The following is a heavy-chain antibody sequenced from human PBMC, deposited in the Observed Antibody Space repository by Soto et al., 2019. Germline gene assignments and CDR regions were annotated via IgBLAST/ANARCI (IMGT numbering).Heavy chain of an antibody. J-gene: IGHJ6*02. CDR2: MNPNSGNT. V-gene: IGHV1-8*01. CDR1: GYTFTSYD. CDR3: ARVLSWASYYDFWSGYYNYYYYGMDV. D-gene: IGHD3-3*01. Sequence: QVQLVQSGAEVKKPGASVKVSCKASGYTFTSYDINWVRQATGQGREWMGWMNPNSGNTGYAQKFQGRVTMTRNTSISTAYMELSRLRSEDTAVYYCARVLSWASYYDFWSGYYNYYYYGMDVWGQGTTVTVSS.